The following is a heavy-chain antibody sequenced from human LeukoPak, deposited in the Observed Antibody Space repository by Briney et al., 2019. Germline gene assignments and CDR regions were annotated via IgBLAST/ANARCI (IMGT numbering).Heavy chain of an antibody. J-gene: IGHJ4*02. Sequence: SQSLSLTCTVSGGSFSSGGYYWSWIRQHPGKGLEWIGYIYYSGSTYYHPSLKSRVTISVDTSNNQFSLKLSSVTAADTAVYYCARAQYYYDSSGYYPYYFDYWGQGTLVTVSS. D-gene: IGHD3-22*01. V-gene: IGHV4-31*03. CDR2: IYYSGST. CDR1: GGSFSSGGYY. CDR3: ARAQYYYDSSGYYPYYFDY.